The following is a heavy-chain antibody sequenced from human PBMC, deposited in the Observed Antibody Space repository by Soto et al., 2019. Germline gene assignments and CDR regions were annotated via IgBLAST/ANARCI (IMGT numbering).Heavy chain of an antibody. J-gene: IGHJ4*02. CDR2: IYHSGST. CDR1: CGSISSGAYS. CDR3: ARGPPLLW. Sequence: SETLSLPCTVSCGSISSGAYSWSWIRQPTGKGLECIGYIYHSGSTYYNPSLKSRVTISVDRSKNQFSLKLSSVTASDTAVYYCARGPPLLWWSQGTLVTVSS. V-gene: IGHV4-30-2*01. D-gene: IGHD2-21*01.